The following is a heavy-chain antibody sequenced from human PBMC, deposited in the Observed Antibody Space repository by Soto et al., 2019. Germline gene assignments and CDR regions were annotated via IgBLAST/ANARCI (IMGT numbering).Heavy chain of an antibody. J-gene: IGHJ6*02. Sequence: SETLSLTCTVAGGSISSYYWSWIRQPAGKGLEWIGRIYTSGSTNYNPSLKSRVTMSVDTSKNQFSLKLSSVTAADTAVYYCARDIGLDYDFWSGPYYYYYGMDVWGQGTTVTVSS. CDR2: IYTSGST. CDR3: ARDIGLDYDFWSGPYYYYYGMDV. D-gene: IGHD3-3*01. V-gene: IGHV4-4*07. CDR1: GGSISSYY.